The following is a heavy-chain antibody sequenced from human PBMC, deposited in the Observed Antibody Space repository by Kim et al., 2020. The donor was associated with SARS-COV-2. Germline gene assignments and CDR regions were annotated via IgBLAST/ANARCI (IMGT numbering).Heavy chain of an antibody. CDR1: GFSISNSGVG. Sequence: SGPTLVKPTQTLTLTCTLSGFSISNSGVGVGWIRQPPGKALEWVALIYWDDDKRYSPSLKSRLTITKDTVRNQVVLMMTNMDPVDTATYYCARILGMADFDSWGQGTLVTVSS. V-gene: IGHV2-5*02. CDR3: ARILGMADFDS. CDR2: IYWDDDK. J-gene: IGHJ4*02. D-gene: IGHD3-3*02.